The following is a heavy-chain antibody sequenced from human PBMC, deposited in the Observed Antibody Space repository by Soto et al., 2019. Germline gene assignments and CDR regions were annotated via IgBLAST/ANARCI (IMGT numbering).Heavy chain of an antibody. CDR3: ARQNGYYDSSGYYWGYYYYGMDV. CDR2: IYPGDSGT. D-gene: IGHD3-22*01. Sequence: PGESLKISCKGSGYSFTSYWIGWVRQMPGKGLEWMGIIYPGDSGTRYSPSFQGQVTISADKSISTAYLQWSSLKASDTAMYHCARQNGYYDSSGYYWGYYYYGMDVWGQGTTVTVSS. J-gene: IGHJ6*02. V-gene: IGHV5-51*01. CDR1: GYSFTSYW.